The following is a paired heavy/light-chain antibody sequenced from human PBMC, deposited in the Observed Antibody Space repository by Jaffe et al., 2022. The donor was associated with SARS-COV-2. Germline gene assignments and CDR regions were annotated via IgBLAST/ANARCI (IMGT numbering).Light chain of an antibody. V-gene: IGKV2-28*01. CDR2: LGS. CDR1: QSLLHSNGYNF. CDR3: MQALQTPIT. Sequence: DIVMTQSPLSLPVTPGEPASISCRSSQSLLHSNGYNFLDWYLQKPGQSPQLLIYLGSNRASGVPDRFSGSGSGTDFTLRISRVEVEDVGVYYCMQALQTPITFGQGTRLEIK. J-gene: IGKJ5*01.
Heavy chain of an antibody. J-gene: IGHJ4*02. D-gene: IGHD3-16*01. CDR1: GGSMSRSAYF. Sequence: QLQLQPSGPGLVKPSETLSLTCNVPGGSMSRSAYFWGWVRQPPGKGLEWIGSISYSGSTYYNPSLKSRVAISVDASKNQLSLTLTSVTVADTAIYYCARHPGSFDMGFWGQGTLVTVSS. V-gene: IGHV4-39*01. CDR2: ISYSGST. CDR3: ARHPGSFDMGF.